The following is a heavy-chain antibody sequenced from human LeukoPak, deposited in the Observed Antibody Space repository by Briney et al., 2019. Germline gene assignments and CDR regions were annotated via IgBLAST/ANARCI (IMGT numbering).Heavy chain of an antibody. Sequence: GGSLRLSCAASGFTFSSYWMSWVRQAPGKGREWVANIKQDGSEKYYVDSVKGRFTISRDNAKNSLYLQMNSLRAEDTAVYYCARWGDGKMFDYWGQGTLVTVSS. V-gene: IGHV3-7*01. CDR1: GFTFSSYW. CDR2: IKQDGSEK. D-gene: IGHD3-10*01. CDR3: ARWGDGKMFDY. J-gene: IGHJ4*02.